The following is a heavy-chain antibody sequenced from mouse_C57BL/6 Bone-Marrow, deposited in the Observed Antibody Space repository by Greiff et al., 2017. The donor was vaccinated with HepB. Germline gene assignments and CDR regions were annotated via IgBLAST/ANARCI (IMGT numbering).Heavy chain of an antibody. CDR1: GFTFTDYY. CDR2: IRNKANGYTT. CDR3: GRCAHFFGDY. J-gene: IGHJ4*01. V-gene: IGHV7-3*01. D-gene: IGHD6-1*01. Sequence: EVKLVESGGGLVQPGGSLSLSCAASGFTFTDYYMSWVRQPPGKALEWLGFIRNKANGYTTEYSESVKGRFTISRDKSQSILYLQMNALRAEDSATYYCGRCAHFFGDYWGQGTSVTVSS.